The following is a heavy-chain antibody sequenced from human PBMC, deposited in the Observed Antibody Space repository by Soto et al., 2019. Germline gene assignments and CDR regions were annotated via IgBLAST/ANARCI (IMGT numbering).Heavy chain of an antibody. J-gene: IGHJ1*01. CDR2: ISGSTGYT. CDR3: ARDTAVSLEYFHH. D-gene: IGHD5-18*01. CDR1: GFTFSDYY. Sequence: PGGSLRLSCAASGFTFSDYYMSWIRQAPGKGLEWVPYISGSTGYTNYADSVRGRFTVSRDNAKNSLYLQMNSLRAEDTAVYYCARDTAVSLEYFHHWGQGTLVTVSS. V-gene: IGHV3-11*06.